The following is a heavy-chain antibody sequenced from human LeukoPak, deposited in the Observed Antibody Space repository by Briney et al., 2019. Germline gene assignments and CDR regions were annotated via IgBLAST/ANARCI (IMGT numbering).Heavy chain of an antibody. CDR3: ARGGPKRYSSSSKWFDP. J-gene: IGHJ5*02. CDR1: DYSISSAYY. Sequence: SETLSLTCTVSDYSISSAYYWGWIRQPPGKGLGCIGGISRGGNTYYNPSLKSRVTISIDTSKNQFSLKLSSVTAADTAVYYCARGGPKRYSSSSKWFDPWGQGTLVTVSS. D-gene: IGHD6-6*01. V-gene: IGHV4-38-2*02. CDR2: ISRGGNT.